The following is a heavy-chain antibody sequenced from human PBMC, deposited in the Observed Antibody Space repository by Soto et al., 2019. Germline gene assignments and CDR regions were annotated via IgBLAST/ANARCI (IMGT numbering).Heavy chain of an antibody. CDR3: ARIGGFVGTLLPDWYFDL. CDR1: GGTFSSYA. CDR2: IIPIFGTA. J-gene: IGHJ2*01. V-gene: IGHV1-69*06. D-gene: IGHD3-16*01. Sequence: QVQLVQSGAEVKKPGSSVKVSCKASGGTFSSYAISWVRQAPGQGLEWMGGIIPIFGTANYAQKFQGRVTITADKSTSTAYMELSSLRSEDTAVYYCARIGGFVGTLLPDWYFDLWGRDTLVTVSS.